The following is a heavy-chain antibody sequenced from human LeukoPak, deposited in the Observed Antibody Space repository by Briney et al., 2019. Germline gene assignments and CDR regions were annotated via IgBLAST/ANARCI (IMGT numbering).Heavy chain of an antibody. CDR1: GFIFSDYY. D-gene: IGHD3-22*01. Sequence: GGSLRLSCAASGFIFSDYYIDWVRQAPGKGLERVGRCRNKAKSYTTEYATSVKGRFSMLRDESKKSVNLQMNSLEIEDTAVYYCTRVAYYDSRGDALDAFDFWGQGTMVSVSS. J-gene: IGHJ3*01. CDR2: CRNKAKSYTT. CDR3: TRVAYYDSRGDALDAFDF. V-gene: IGHV3-72*01.